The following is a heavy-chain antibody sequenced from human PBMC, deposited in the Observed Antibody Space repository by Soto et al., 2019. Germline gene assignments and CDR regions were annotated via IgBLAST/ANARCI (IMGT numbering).Heavy chain of an antibody. CDR1: GFTFSDYY. J-gene: IGHJ4*02. V-gene: IGHV3-11*06. CDR3: ARDQAKGDCTNGVCYRDFDY. CDR2: ISSSSYT. D-gene: IGHD2-8*01. Sequence: GGSLRLSCAASGFTFSDYYMSWIRQAPGKGLEWVSYISSSSYTNYADSVKGRFTISRDNAKNSLYLQMNSLRAEDTAVYYCARDQAKGDCTNGVCYRDFDYWGQGTLVTVSS.